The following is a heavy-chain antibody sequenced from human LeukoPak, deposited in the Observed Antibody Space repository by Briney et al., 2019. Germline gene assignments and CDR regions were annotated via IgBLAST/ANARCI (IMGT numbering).Heavy chain of an antibody. CDR3: AREGGYCTNGVCYTPSSSSYMDV. D-gene: IGHD2-8*01. Sequence: ASVKVSCKASGYTFTSYGISWVRQAPGQGLEWMGWISAYNGNTNYAQKLQGRVTMTTDTSTSTAYMELRSLRSDDTAVYYCAREGGYCTNGVCYTPSSSSYMDVWGKGTTVTVSS. J-gene: IGHJ6*03. CDR1: GYTFTSYG. CDR2: ISAYNGNT. V-gene: IGHV1-18*01.